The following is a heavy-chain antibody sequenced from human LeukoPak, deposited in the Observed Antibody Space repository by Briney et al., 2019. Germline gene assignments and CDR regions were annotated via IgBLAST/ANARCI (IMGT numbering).Heavy chain of an antibody. CDR2: INHSGST. CDR1: GGSFSGYY. J-gene: IGHJ3*02. CDR3: AILELMTTVTTQAFDI. D-gene: IGHD4-17*01. V-gene: IGHV4-34*01. Sequence: ASETLSLTCAVYGGSFSGYYWSWIGQPPGKGLKWIGEINHSGSTNYNPSLKSRVTISVDTSKNQFSLKLSSVTAADTAVYYCAILELMTTVTTQAFDIWGQGTMVTVSS.